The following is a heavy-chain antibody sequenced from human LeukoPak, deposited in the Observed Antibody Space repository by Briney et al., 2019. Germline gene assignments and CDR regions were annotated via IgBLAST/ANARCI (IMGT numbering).Heavy chain of an antibody. Sequence: PGGSLRLSCVASEFDFNTYGMHRVRQAPGKGLEWVAVIWYDGSNQHYVDSVKGRFTISRDNSKNTVYPQMSSLRVEDTAIYYCTRGGVDESGWYVFDHWGQGTLVTVSS. J-gene: IGHJ5*02. D-gene: IGHD6-19*01. V-gene: IGHV3-33*01. CDR1: EFDFNTYG. CDR2: IWYDGSNQ. CDR3: TRGGVDESGWYVFDH.